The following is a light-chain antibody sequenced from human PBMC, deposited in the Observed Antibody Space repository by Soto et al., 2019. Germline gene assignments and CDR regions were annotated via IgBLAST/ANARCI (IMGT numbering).Light chain of an antibody. CDR2: KAS. J-gene: IGKJ2*01. V-gene: IGKV1-5*03. Sequence: DIQMTQSPSTLSASVGDRVTITCRASQRISSWLAWYQQKPGKAPKVLIYKASILEDGVPSRFSGSGSGTEFTLTINSVQPGDSATYCCQQYDSYPYTFGQGTKLEIK. CDR3: QQYDSYPYT. CDR1: QRISSW.